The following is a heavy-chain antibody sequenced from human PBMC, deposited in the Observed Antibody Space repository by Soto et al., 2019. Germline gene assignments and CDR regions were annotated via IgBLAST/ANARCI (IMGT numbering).Heavy chain of an antibody. J-gene: IGHJ4*02. CDR3: ARDGRNYYDSSPLGYFDY. V-gene: IGHV1-2*04. CDR1: GYTFTGYY. Sequence: ASVKVSCKASGYTFTGYYMHWVRQAPGQGLEWMGWINPNSGGTNYAQKFQGWVTMTRDTSISTAYMELSRLRSDETAVYYCARDGRNYYDSSPLGYFDYWGQGTLVIVSS. D-gene: IGHD3-22*01. CDR2: INPNSGGT.